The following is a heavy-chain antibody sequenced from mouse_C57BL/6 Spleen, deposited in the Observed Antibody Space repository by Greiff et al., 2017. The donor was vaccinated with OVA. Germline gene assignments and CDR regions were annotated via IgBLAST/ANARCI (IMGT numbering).Heavy chain of an antibody. CDR3: ANYGSTPYYFDD. CDR2: IDPSDSYT. J-gene: IGHJ2*01. CDR1: GSTFTSYW. D-gene: IGHD1-1*01. V-gene: IGHV1-50*01. Sequence: VQLPQPGAELVKPGASVKLSCQASGSTFTSYWMQWVEPRPGQGLEWIGEIDPSDSYTNYNQKFKGKAKLTVDTSSSTAYMQLSSLTSEDSAVYYCANYGSTPYYFDDWGQGTTLTVSS.